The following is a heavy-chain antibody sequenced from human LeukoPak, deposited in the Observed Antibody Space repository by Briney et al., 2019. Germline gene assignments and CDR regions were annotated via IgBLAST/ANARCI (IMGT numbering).Heavy chain of an antibody. D-gene: IGHD1-7*01. CDR2: IKQDGSEI. V-gene: IGHV3-7*01. CDR3: ARSNWNYFRVWFDP. J-gene: IGHJ5*02. CDR1: GFTFSNFW. Sequence: QSGGSLRLSCAASGFTFSNFWMSWVRQAPGKGLEWVANIKQDGSEIYYVDSVKGRFTISRDNAKNSLYLQMNSLRAEDTAVYYCARSNWNYFRVWFDPWGQGTLVTVSS.